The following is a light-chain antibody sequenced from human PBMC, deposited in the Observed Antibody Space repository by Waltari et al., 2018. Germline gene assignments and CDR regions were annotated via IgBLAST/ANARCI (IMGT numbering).Light chain of an antibody. J-gene: IGLJ3*02. CDR1: TGTVTSSHC. CDR3: LLHYSGFWV. Sequence: QAVVTQETSLTVSPGGTVTLTCGSSTGTVTSSHCPYWLQQKPGQAPTTLIYEISNNHSWTPARFSGSLLGGKAALTLSGAQPEDEADYYCLLHYSGFWVFGGGTKLTVL. CDR2: EIS. V-gene: IGLV7-46*01.